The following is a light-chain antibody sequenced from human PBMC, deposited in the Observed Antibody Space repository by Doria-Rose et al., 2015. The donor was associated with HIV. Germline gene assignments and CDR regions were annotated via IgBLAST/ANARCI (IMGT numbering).Light chain of an antibody. CDR1: QSLLYTSKNY. CDR3: QQYYDTPS. J-gene: IGKJ3*01. Sequence: DIRVTQSPESLGMSLGERATLNCKSNQSLLYTSKNYLAWYQQKPGQPPKLLIYWASTRQSGVSARFSGSGSGTDFTLTISSLEAEDVAVYYCQQYYDTPSFGPGTTVDIQ. CDR2: WAS. V-gene: IGKV4-1*01.